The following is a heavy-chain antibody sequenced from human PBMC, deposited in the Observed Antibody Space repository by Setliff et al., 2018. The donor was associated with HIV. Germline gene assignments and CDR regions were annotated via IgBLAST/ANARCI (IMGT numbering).Heavy chain of an antibody. J-gene: IGHJ4*02. CDR1: GGTFSSYA. Sequence: SVKVSCKASGGTFSSYAISWVRQAPGQGLEWMGGIIPIFGTANYAQKFQGRVTITADESTSTAYMELSSLRSEDTAVYYCASSTADYLSIYYWGLGTLVTVSS. CDR2: IIPIFGTA. CDR3: ASSTADYLSIYY. V-gene: IGHV1-69*13. D-gene: IGHD7-27*01.